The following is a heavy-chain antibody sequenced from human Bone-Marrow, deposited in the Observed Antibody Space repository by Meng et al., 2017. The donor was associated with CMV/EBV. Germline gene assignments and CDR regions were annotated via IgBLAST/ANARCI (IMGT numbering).Heavy chain of an antibody. D-gene: IGHD4-17*01. Sequence: SETLSLTCAVYGGSFSGYYWSWIRQPPGKGLEWIGEINHSGSTNYNPSLKSRVTISVDTSKNQFSLKLSSVTAADTAVYYCARAWSGPVTTGLWFDPWGQGTLVTVSS. CDR3: ARAWSGPVTTGLWFDP. CDR2: INHSGST. CDR1: GGSFSGYY. V-gene: IGHV4-34*01. J-gene: IGHJ5*02.